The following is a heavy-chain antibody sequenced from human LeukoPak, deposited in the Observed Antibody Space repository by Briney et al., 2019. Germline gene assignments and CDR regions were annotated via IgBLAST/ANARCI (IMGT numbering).Heavy chain of an antibody. J-gene: IGHJ6*03. D-gene: IGHD2-8*01. CDR2: IIPIFGTA. CDR3: AIAKWSSNYYYYMDV. V-gene: IGHV1-69*05. CDR1: GGTFSSYA. Sequence: SVTVSCKASGGTFSSYAISWVRQAPGQGLEWMGGIIPIFGTANYAQKFQGRVTITTDESTSTAYMELSSLRSEDTAVYYCAIAKWSSNYYYYMDVWGKGTTVTVSS.